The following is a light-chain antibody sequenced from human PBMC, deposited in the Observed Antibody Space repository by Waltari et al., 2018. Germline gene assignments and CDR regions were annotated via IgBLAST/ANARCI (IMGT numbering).Light chain of an antibody. CDR3: HQRSNWPIT. V-gene: IGKV3-11*01. Sequence: EIVLTQSPATMSLSPGERATLSCRASQSVASYLLWYQQKPGQTPRLLIYGASNRATGIPARFSGSGSGTDFTLTIDSLKSEDFAVYYCHQRSNWPITFGQGTRLEIK. J-gene: IGKJ5*01. CDR1: QSVASY. CDR2: GAS.